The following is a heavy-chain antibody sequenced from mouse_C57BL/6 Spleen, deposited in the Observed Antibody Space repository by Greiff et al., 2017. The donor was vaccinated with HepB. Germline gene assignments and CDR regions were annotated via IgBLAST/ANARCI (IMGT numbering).Heavy chain of an antibody. CDR2: INPSSGYT. CDR3: ARGDYDDWFAY. V-gene: IGHV1-4*01. CDR1: GYTFTSYT. Sequence: QVHVKQSGAELARPGASVKMSCKASGYTFTSYTMHWVKQRPGQGLEWIGYINPSSGYTKYNQKFKDKATLTADKSSSTAYMQLSSLTSEDSAVYYCARGDYDDWFAYWGQGTLVTVSA. D-gene: IGHD2-4*01. J-gene: IGHJ3*01.